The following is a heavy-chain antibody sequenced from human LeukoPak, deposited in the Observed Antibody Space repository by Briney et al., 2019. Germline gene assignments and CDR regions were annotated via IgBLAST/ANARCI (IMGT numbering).Heavy chain of an antibody. J-gene: IGHJ4*02. Sequence: SETLSLTCAVYGGSFSGYYWSWIRQPPGKGLEWIGEINHSGSTNYNPSLKSRVTMSVDTSKNQFSLKLSSVTAADTAVYYCARRHSWIQLWNYFDYWGQGTLVTVSS. CDR2: INHSGST. V-gene: IGHV4-34*01. CDR1: GGSFSGYY. D-gene: IGHD5-18*01. CDR3: ARRHSWIQLWNYFDY.